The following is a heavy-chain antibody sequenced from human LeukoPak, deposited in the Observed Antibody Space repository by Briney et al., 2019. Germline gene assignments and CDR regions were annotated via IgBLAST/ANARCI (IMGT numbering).Heavy chain of an antibody. Sequence: ASVKVSCKASGFTFTSSAVQWVRQARGQRLEWIGWIVVGSGNTNYAQKFQERVTITRDMSTSTAYMELSSLRSEDTAVYYCAAGIAVAGQGGNWFDPWGQGTLVTVSS. CDR1: GFTFTSSA. CDR2: IVVGSGNT. J-gene: IGHJ5*02. D-gene: IGHD6-19*01. V-gene: IGHV1-58*01. CDR3: AAGIAVAGQGGNWFDP.